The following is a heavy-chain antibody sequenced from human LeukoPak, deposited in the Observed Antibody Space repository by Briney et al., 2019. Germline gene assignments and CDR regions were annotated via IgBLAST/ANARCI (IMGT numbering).Heavy chain of an antibody. Sequence: PGGSLRLSCEASGITFITSAMSWVRQAPGKGLEWVSAIGGSGGSAYYADSVKGRFTISRDNSKNTLHLQMNSLRVEDTAVYYCAKLLRGTVVPYYDYWGQGTLVTVPS. CDR1: GITFITSA. J-gene: IGHJ4*02. D-gene: IGHD3-10*01. CDR2: IGGSGGSA. CDR3: AKLLRGTVVPYYDY. V-gene: IGHV3-23*01.